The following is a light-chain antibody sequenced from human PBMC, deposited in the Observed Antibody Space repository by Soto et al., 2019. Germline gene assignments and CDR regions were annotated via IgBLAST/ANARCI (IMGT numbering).Light chain of an antibody. J-gene: IGLJ1*01. V-gene: IGLV2-14*01. Sequence: QSALTQPASVSGSPGQSITISCTGTSSDVGGYNYVSWYQHHAGKAPRLMIYASSNRPSGVSHRFSGSRSGNTASLTISGLQAEDEADYDCSSYTSGTTLYVFGTGTKVNVL. CDR1: SSDVGGYNY. CDR2: ASS. CDR3: SSYTSGTTLYV.